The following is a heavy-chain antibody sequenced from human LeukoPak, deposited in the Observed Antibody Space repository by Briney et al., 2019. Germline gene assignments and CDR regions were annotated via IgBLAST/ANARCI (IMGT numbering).Heavy chain of an antibody. D-gene: IGHD3-9*01. CDR2: INHSGST. CDR1: GGSFSGYY. V-gene: IGHV4-34*01. J-gene: IGHJ5*02. Sequence: PETLSLTCAVYGGSFSGYYWSWIRQPPGKGLEWIGEINHSGSTNYNPSLKSRVTISVDTSKNQFSLKLSSVTAADTAVYYCARGHYDILTGYGPKGFDPWGQGTLVTVSS. CDR3: ARGHYDILTGYGPKGFDP.